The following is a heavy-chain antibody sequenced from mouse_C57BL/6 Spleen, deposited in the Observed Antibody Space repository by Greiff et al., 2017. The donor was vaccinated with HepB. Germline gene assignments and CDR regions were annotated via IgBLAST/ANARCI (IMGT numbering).Heavy chain of an antibody. D-gene: IGHD1-1*01. Sequence: VQLQQSGPELVKPGASVKISCKASGYAFSSSWMNWVKQRPGKGLEWIGRIYPGDGDTNYNGKFKGKATLTADKSSSTAYMQLSSLTSEDSAVYFCAREPPYSYGSSIYYYAMDYWGQGTSVTVAS. CDR1: GYAFSSSW. V-gene: IGHV1-82*01. CDR3: AREPPYSYGSSIYYYAMDY. J-gene: IGHJ4*01. CDR2: IYPGDGDT.